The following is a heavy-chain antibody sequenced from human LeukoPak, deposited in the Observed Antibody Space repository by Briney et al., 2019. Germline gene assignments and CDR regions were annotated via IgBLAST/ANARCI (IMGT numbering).Heavy chain of an antibody. CDR2: ISDYNGNT. D-gene: IGHD2-15*01. CDR3: AKDFRYCSGGSCYGLY. CDR1: GYTFTSYG. Sequence: ASVTASCKASGYTFTSYGISWVRQPPGQGLEWMGWISDYNGNTNYAQKLQGRVTMTTDTSTSTAYMELRSLRSDDTAVYYCAKDFRYCSGGSCYGLYWGQGTLVTVSS. V-gene: IGHV1-18*04. J-gene: IGHJ4*02.